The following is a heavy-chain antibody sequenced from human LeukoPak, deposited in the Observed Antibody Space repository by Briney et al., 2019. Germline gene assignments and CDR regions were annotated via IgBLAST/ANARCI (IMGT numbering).Heavy chain of an antibody. D-gene: IGHD3-16*01. J-gene: IGHJ4*02. CDR1: GFTLSKAW. CDR3: TTGRSGVAWLWGSYYFDY. Sequence: GGSLRLSRAASGFTLSKAWMSWVRQAPEKGLEWVGRIKSKIDGGTTDYAAPVKGRFTISRDDSKNTLYLQINSLKTEDTAVYYCTTGRSGVAWLWGSYYFDYWGQGTLVTVSS. V-gene: IGHV3-15*01. CDR2: IKSKIDGGTT.